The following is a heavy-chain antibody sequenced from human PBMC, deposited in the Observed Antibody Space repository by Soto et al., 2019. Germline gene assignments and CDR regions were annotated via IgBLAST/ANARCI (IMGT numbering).Heavy chain of an antibody. D-gene: IGHD3-16*01. CDR2: INPASGGT. CDR3: ANLHGGLTFVP. CDR1: GYTFRNYY. J-gene: IGHJ5*02. V-gene: IGHV1-2*02. Sequence: SVKVACKGSGYTFRNYYLHWVRQAPGQGLEWMGWINPASGGTNYALKFQGRVAMTSDTSISTAYMELSRLTSDDTAVYYCANLHGGLTFVPWGQGTPVAVAP.